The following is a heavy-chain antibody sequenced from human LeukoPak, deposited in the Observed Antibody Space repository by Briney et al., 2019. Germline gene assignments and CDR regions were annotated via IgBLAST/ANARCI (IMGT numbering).Heavy chain of an antibody. CDR3: ARESYYDSSGYTGQYASYYYYYGMDV. CDR1: GFTFSNYA. D-gene: IGHD3-22*01. CDR2: ISFGGDST. J-gene: IGHJ6*02. V-gene: IGHV3-23*01. Sequence: PGGSLRLSCAASGFTFSNYAMSWVRQAPGKGLEWVSAISFGGDSTYYADSVKGRFTISRDNSKNTLYLQMNSLRAEDTAIYFCARESYYDSSGYTGQYASYYYYYGMDVWGQGTTVTVSS.